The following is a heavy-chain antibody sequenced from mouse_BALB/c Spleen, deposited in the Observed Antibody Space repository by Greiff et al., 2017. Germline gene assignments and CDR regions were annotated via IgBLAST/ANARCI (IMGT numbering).Heavy chain of an antibody. CDR2: IWAGGST. Sequence: VQLKESGPGLVAPSQSLSITCTVSGFSLTSYGVHWVRQPPGKGLEWLGVIWAGGSTNYNSALMSRLSISKDNSKSQVFLKMNSLQTDDTAMYYCAREDYGSSLYWYFDVWGAGTTVTVSS. D-gene: IGHD1-1*01. J-gene: IGHJ1*01. CDR1: GFSLTSYG. V-gene: IGHV2-9*02. CDR3: AREDYGSSLYWYFDV.